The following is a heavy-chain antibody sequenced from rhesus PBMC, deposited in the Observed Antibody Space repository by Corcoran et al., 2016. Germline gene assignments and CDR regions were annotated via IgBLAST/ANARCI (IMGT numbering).Heavy chain of an antibody. D-gene: IGHD2-15*01. CDR2: ISGSGGST. J-gene: IGHJ6*01. CDR3: ARLASPIYYYGLDS. V-gene: IGHV4-160*01. CDR1: GGSISSNY. Sequence: QVQLQESGPGLVKPSETLSLTCAVSGGSISSNYWSWIRQPPGKGMEWIGRISGSGGSTDYNPSLKSRVTISTDTSKNQFSLQLNSVTPEDMAVYYCARLASPIYYYGLDSWGQGVVVTVSS.